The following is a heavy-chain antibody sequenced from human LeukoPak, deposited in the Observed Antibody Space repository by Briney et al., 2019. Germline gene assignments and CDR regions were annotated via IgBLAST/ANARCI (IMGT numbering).Heavy chain of an antibody. V-gene: IGHV5-51*01. Sequence: GGSLRLSCAASGFTFTSYWIGWVRQMPGKGLEWMGIIYPGDSDTRYSPSFQGQVTISADKSISTAYLQWSSLKASDTAMYYCARVLFPVVGDAFDIWGQGTMVTVSS. CDR1: GFTFTSYW. CDR2: IYPGDSDT. D-gene: IGHD2-15*01. J-gene: IGHJ3*02. CDR3: ARVLFPVVGDAFDI.